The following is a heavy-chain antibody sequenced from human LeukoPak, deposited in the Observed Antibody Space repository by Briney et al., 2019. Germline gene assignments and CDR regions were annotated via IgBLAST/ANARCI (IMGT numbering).Heavy chain of an antibody. CDR1: GGTFSSYA. Sequence: GASVKVSCKASGGTFSSYAISWVRQAPGQGLEWMGGIIPIFGTANYAQKFQGRVTITADKSTSTAYMELSSLRSEDTAVYYCARDQATVTTRAFDIWGQGTMVTVSS. D-gene: IGHD4-17*01. J-gene: IGHJ3*02. CDR3: ARDQATVTTRAFDI. CDR2: IIPIFGTA. V-gene: IGHV1-69*06.